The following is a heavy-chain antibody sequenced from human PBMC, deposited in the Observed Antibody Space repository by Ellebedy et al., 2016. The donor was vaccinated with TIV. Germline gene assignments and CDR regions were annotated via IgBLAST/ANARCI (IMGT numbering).Heavy chain of an antibody. CDR3: AADYGDYVAED. V-gene: IGHV1-69*04. Sequence: AASVKVSCKASGGIFSNYDISWARQAPGQGLEWMGRINPLLGVASYAQKFQGRLTIIADTATSTDYMELSSLTYEDTAVYYCAADYGDYVAEDWGQGTLITVSS. CDR2: INPLLGVA. CDR1: GGIFSNYD. J-gene: IGHJ4*02. D-gene: IGHD4-17*01.